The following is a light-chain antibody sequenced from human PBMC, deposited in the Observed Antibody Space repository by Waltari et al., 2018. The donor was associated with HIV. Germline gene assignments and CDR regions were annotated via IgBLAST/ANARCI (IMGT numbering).Light chain of an antibody. V-gene: IGLV3-25*03. J-gene: IGLJ2*01. CDR1: ALPNQY. Sequence: SYELTQPPSVSVSPGQTARITCSGDALPNQYAYWYKQKPGQAPVLVIYKDNERPSGMPERISGSSSGTTVTLTISGVQAEDEADYYCQSADSSGTVVFGGGTKLTVL. CDR3: QSADSSGTVV. CDR2: KDN.